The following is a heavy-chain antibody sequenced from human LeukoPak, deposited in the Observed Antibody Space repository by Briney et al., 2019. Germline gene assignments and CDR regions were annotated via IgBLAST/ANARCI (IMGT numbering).Heavy chain of an antibody. CDR2: ISGSGGST. J-gene: IGHJ4*02. D-gene: IGHD3-22*01. V-gene: IGHV3-23*01. CDR1: GFTFSSYA. CDR3: AKVDYYDSSSYYRFFDY. Sequence: GGSLRLSCAASGFTFSSYAMNWVRQAPGKGLEWVSGISGSGGSTYYTDSVKGRFTISRDNSKNTLYLQMNSLRAEDAAVYYCAKVDYYDSSSYYRFFDYWGQGTLVTVSS.